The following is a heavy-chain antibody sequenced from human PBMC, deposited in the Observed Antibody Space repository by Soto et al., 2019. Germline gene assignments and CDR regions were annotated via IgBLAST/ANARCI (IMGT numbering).Heavy chain of an antibody. D-gene: IGHD4-17*01. J-gene: IGHJ3*01. Sequence: QMLESGGGLVQPGGSLRLSCAASGFTFGNYVVTWVRQAPGRGLEWVSAISASGGGTFYADSVRGRFTISRDNYKNTLYLEMNRLRAEDTALYFCAKDPNGDYLGAFDCWGRGTMVIVSS. CDR2: ISASGGGT. V-gene: IGHV3-23*01. CDR3: AKDPNGDYLGAFDC. CDR1: GFTFGNYV.